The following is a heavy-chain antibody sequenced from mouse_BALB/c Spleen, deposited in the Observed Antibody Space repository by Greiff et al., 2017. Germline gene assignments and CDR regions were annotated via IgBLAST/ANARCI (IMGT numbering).Heavy chain of an antibody. V-gene: IGHV3-2*02. CDR1: GYSITSDYA. J-gene: IGHJ4*01. Sequence: VQLQQSGPGLVKPSQSLSLTCTVTGYSITSDYAWNWIRQFPGNKLEWMGYISYSGSTSYNPSLKSRISITRDTSKNQFFLQLNSVTTEDTATYYCARRGNGNYLYAMDYWGQGTSVTVSS. CDR2: ISYSGST. D-gene: IGHD2-1*01. CDR3: ARRGNGNYLYAMDY.